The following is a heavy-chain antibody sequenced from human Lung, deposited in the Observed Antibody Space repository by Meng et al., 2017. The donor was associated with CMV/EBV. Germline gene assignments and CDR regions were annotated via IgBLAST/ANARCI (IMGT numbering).Heavy chain of an antibody. CDR3: AKAYCGNDCYYLGP. CDR1: GYSFITDS. D-gene: IGHD2-21*01. Sequence: ASXXVSXKASGYSFITDSMHWVRQAPGQRLEWMGIINPGRGTTTYAQHFQGRVTMTRDTSTSTVYMELSSLRSEDTAIYYCAKAYCGNDCYYLGPWGQGTLVTVS. V-gene: IGHV1-46*01. CDR2: INPGRGTT. J-gene: IGHJ5*02.